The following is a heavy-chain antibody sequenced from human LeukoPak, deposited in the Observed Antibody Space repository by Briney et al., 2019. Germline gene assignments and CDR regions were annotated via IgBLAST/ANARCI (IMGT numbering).Heavy chain of an antibody. D-gene: IGHD1-26*01. J-gene: IGHJ4*02. CDR3: ARQARELLLNY. V-gene: IGHV4-30-2*03. CDR2: IYYSGST. CDR1: GGSISSGSYY. Sequence: PSQTLSLTCTVSGGSISSGSYYWSWIRQPAGKGLEWIGTIYYSGSTFYNPSLKSRVTISADTSKNQFSLKLSSVTAADTAVYYCARQARELLLNYWGQGTLVTVSS.